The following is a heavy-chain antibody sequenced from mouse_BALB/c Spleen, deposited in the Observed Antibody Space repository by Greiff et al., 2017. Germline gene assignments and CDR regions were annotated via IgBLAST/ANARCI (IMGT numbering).Heavy chain of an antibody. V-gene: IGHV3-2*02. D-gene: IGHD2-1*01. Sequence: EVQLQQSGPGLVKPSQSLSLTCTVTGYSITSDYAWNWIRQFPGNKLEWMGYISYSGSTSYNPSLKSRISITRDTSKNQFFLQLNSVTTEDTATYYSAILLWDAMDYWGQGTTVTVSS. J-gene: IGHJ4*01. CDR2: ISYSGST. CDR3: AILLWDAMDY. CDR1: GYSITSDYA.